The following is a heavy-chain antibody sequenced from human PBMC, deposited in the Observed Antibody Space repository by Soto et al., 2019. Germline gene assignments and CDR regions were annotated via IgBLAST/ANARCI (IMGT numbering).Heavy chain of an antibody. Sequence: ASVKVSCKASGYTFTSYAMHWVRQAPGQRLEWMGWINAGNGNTKYSQKFQGRVTITRDTSASTAYMELSSLRSEDTAVYYCARDRDYDILTGYSNYYYGMDVWGQGTTVTVSS. CDR1: GYTFTSYA. J-gene: IGHJ6*02. CDR3: ARDRDYDILTGYSNYYYGMDV. D-gene: IGHD3-9*01. V-gene: IGHV1-3*01. CDR2: INAGNGNT.